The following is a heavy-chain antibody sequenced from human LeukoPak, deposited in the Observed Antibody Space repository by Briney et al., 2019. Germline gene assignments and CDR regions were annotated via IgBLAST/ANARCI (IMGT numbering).Heavy chain of an antibody. D-gene: IGHD3-22*01. Sequence: GGSLRLSCAASGFTFSSYCMSWVRQAPGKGLEWVANIKEDGSEKYYVDSVKGRFTISRDNAKNSLYLQMISLRAEDTAVYYCARGRFHLDSSVYSSFYHWGHGTLVTVSS. CDR2: IKEDGSEK. V-gene: IGHV3-7*01. J-gene: IGHJ4*01. CDR3: ARGRFHLDSSVYSSFYH. CDR1: GFTFSSYC.